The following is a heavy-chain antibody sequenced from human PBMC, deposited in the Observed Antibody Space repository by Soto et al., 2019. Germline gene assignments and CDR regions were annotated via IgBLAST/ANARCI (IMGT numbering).Heavy chain of an antibody. CDR2: IWYDGSNK. V-gene: IGHV3-33*01. J-gene: IGHJ4*02. Sequence: GGSLRLSCAASGFTFSSYGMHWVRQAPGKGLEWVAVIWYDGSNKYYADSVKGRFTISRDNSKNTLYLQMNSPRAEDTAVYYCARDRSSKDYYDSSGLDYWGQGTLVTVSS. CDR1: GFTFSSYG. D-gene: IGHD3-22*01. CDR3: ARDRSSKDYYDSSGLDY.